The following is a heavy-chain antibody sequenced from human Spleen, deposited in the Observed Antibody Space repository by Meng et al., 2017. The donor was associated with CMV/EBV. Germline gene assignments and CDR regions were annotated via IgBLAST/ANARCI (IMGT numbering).Heavy chain of an antibody. D-gene: IGHD1-26*01. CDR2: IYSGGSST. Sequence: GGSLRLSCAASGFTFSSYAMSWVRQAPGKGLEWVSVIYSGGSSTYYADSVKGRFTISRDNSKNTLYLQMNSLRAEDTTVYYCAREMGATVDYWGQGTLVTVSS. CDR3: AREMGATVDY. J-gene: IGHJ4*02. CDR1: GFTFSSYA. V-gene: IGHV3-23*03.